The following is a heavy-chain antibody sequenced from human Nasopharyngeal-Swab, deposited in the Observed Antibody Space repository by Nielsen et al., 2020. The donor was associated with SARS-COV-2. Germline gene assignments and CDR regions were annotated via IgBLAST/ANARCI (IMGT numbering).Heavy chain of an antibody. D-gene: IGHD2-15*01. CDR1: GFTFSSYG. CDR3: ARAPLGYCSGGSCLPDY. V-gene: IGHV3-33*01. J-gene: IGHJ4*02. CDR2: IWYDGSNK. Sequence: LKISWAASGFTFSSYGMHWVRQAPGKGLEWVAVIWYDGSNKYYADSVKGRFTISRDNSKNTLYLQMNSLRAEDTAVYYCARAPLGYCSGGSCLPDYWGQGTLVTVSS.